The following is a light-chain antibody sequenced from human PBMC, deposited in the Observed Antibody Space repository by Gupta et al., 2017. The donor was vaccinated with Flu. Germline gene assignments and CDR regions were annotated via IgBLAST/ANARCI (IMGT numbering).Light chain of an antibody. CDR1: KLGDKY. V-gene: IGLV3-1*01. J-gene: IGLJ1*01. CDR2: QDN. CDR3: QAWDSSTAFYV. Sequence: SYELTQPPSVSVSPGQTASITCSGDKLGDKYACWYQQKPGQSPVLVIYQDNKRPSGIPERFSGSNSGNTATLTISGTQAMDEADYYCQAWDSSTAFYVFGPGTKVTVL.